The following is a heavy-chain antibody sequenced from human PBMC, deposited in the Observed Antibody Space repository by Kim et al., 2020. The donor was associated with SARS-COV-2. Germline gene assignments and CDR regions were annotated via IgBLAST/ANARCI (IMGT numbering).Heavy chain of an antibody. D-gene: IGHD4-4*01. V-gene: IGHV3-23*01. CDR1: GFTFSRSP. CDR3: AKWGYDYSAWRGYVDY. Sequence: GGSLRLSCAASGFTFSRSPMSWVRQTPGKGLEWVSGIGADGRATYYTDSVKGRFTISRDNSMNTLYLHLNSLRADDTAVYFCAKWGYDYSAWRGYVDYWGQGTLVTVSS. J-gene: IGHJ4*02. CDR2: IGADGRAT.